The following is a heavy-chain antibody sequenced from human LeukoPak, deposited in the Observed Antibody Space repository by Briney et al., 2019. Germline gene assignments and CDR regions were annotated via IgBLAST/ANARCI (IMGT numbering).Heavy chain of an antibody. Sequence: PSETLSLTCTVSGGSISSYYWSWIRQPPGKGLEWIGYIYYSGSTNHNPSLKSRVTISVDTSKNQFSLKLSSVTAADTAVYYCARSYSRSDAFDIWGQGTMVTVSS. CDR2: IYYSGST. D-gene: IGHD6-13*01. V-gene: IGHV4-59*08. CDR3: ARSYSRSDAFDI. J-gene: IGHJ3*02. CDR1: GGSISSYY.